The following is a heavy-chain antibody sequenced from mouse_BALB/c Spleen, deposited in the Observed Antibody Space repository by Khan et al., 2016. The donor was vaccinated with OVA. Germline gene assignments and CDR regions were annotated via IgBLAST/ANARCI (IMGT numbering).Heavy chain of an antibody. Sequence: QVQLQQPGAELAKPGASVKMSCKASGYTFTSYWMHWVQQRPGRGLEWIGYINPSTGYPAYNQKFKDKATLTADKSSTTAFMHLSSMTSAVSAVYYCASYDADYYAAVDEWGRGTSVTV. D-gene: IGHD2-3*01. CDR2: INPSTGYP. CDR1: GYTFTSYW. V-gene: IGHV1-4*01. CDR3: ASYDADYYAAVDE. J-gene: IGHJ4*01.